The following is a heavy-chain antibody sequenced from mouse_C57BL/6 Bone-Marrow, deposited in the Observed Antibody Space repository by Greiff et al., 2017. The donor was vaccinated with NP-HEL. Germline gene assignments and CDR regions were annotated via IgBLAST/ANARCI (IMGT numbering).Heavy chain of an antibody. J-gene: IGHJ1*03. D-gene: IGHD3-1*01. Sequence: QVQLQQPGAELVKPGASVKLSCKASGYTFTSYWMHWVKQRPGQGLEWIGMIHPNSGSTNYNEKFKSKATLTVDKSSSTAYMQLSSLTSEDSAVYYCARSGEQHRYVDVWGTGTTVSVSS. CDR2: IHPNSGST. CDR1: GYTFTSYW. V-gene: IGHV1-64*01. CDR3: ARSGEQHRYVDV.